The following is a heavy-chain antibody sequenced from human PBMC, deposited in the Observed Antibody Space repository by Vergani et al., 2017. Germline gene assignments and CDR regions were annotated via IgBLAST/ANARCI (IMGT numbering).Heavy chain of an antibody. V-gene: IGHV3-43D*04. J-gene: IGHJ6*02. D-gene: IGHD2-15*01. CDR2: ISWDGGST. Sequence: EVQLVESGGVVVQPGGSLRLSCAASGFTFDDYAMHWVRQAPGKGLEWVSLISWDGGSTYYADSVKGRFTISRDNRKNSLYLQMNSLRAEDTALYYCAKVDRGSARTHYDRGSGVYYYSGMDVWGQGPTVIFSS. CDR1: GFTFDDYA. CDR3: AKVDRGSARTHYDRGSGVYYYSGMDV.